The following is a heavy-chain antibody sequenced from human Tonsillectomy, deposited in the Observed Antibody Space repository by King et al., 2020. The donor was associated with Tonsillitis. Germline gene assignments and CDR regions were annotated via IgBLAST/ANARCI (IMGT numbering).Heavy chain of an antibody. CDR3: AKDFDINSELSIDY. CDR2: ITWDSNIR. CDR1: GFRFDESA. J-gene: IGHJ4*02. D-gene: IGHD1-14*01. V-gene: IGHV3-9*01. Sequence: VQLVESGGAFVQPGRSLRLSCIASGFRFDESAMHWVRQAPGKGLEWVSSITWDSNIRDYADSVEGRFTISRDDAKNSLYLQMNSLRPEDTALYFCAKDFDINSELSIDYCGQLSLLTVSS.